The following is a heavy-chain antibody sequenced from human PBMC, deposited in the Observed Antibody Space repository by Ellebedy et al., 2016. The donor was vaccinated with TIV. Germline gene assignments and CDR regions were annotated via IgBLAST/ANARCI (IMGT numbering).Heavy chain of an antibody. CDR2: IWYDGSNK. Sequence: GESLKISXAASGFTFSSYGMHWVRQAPGKGLEWVAVIWYDGSNKYYADSVKGRFTISRDNSKNTLYLQMNSLRAEDTAVYYCAKDPNYYDSSGYTETFWGQGTLVTVSS. J-gene: IGHJ4*02. CDR3: AKDPNYYDSSGYTETF. V-gene: IGHV3-33*06. CDR1: GFTFSSYG. D-gene: IGHD3-22*01.